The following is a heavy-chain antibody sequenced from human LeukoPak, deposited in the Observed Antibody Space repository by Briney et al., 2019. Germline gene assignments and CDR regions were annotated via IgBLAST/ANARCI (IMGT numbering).Heavy chain of an antibody. CDR1: GFTFSNAW. Sequence: GGSLRLPCAASGFTFSNAWMSWVRQAPGKGLEWVGRIKSKTDGGTTDYAAPVKGRFTISRDDSKNTLYLQMNSLKTEDTAVYYCTTDAFGGYGDQDFDYWGQGTLVTVSS. D-gene: IGHD3-16*01. V-gene: IGHV3-15*01. J-gene: IGHJ4*02. CDR2: IKSKTDGGTT. CDR3: TTDAFGGYGDQDFDY.